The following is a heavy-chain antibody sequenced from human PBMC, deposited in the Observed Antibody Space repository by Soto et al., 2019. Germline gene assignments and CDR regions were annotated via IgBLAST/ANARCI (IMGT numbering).Heavy chain of an antibody. Sequence: PGGSLRLSCAASGFTFSNAWMNWVRQAPGKGLEWVGRIKSKTDGGTTDYAAPVKGRFTISRDDSKNTLYLQMNSLKTEDTAVYYCTTDHTYYYDSSPRHYWGQGTLVTSPQ. V-gene: IGHV3-15*07. CDR1: GFTFSNAW. CDR3: TTDHTYYYDSSPRHY. J-gene: IGHJ4*02. D-gene: IGHD3-22*01. CDR2: IKSKTDGGTT.